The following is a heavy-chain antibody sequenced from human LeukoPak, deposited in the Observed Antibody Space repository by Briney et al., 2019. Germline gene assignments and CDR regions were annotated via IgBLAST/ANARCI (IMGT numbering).Heavy chain of an antibody. CDR2: ISAYNGNT. D-gene: IGHD2/OR15-2a*01. J-gene: IGHJ4*02. Sequence: ASVKVSCKASGYTFTSYGISWVRQAPGQGLEWMGWISAYNGNTNYAQKLQGRVTMTTDTSTSTAYMELRSLRSDDTAVYYCARDGKGTFFAGGPKDYWGQGTLVTVSS. CDR1: GYTFTSYG. V-gene: IGHV1-18*01. CDR3: ARDGKGTFFAGGPKDY.